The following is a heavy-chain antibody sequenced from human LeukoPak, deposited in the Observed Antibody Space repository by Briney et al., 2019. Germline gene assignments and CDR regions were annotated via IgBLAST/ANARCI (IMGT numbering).Heavy chain of an antibody. CDR2: IYYSGST. CDR3: ARDTIGIGLRLGEYTDY. D-gene: IGHD3-16*01. CDR1: GGSISSSSYY. J-gene: IGHJ4*02. Sequence: SETLSLTCTVSGGSISSSSYYWDWIRQPPGKGLEWIGSIYYSGSTNYNPSLKSRVTISVDTSKKQFSLKLSSVTAADTAVYYCARDTIGIGLRLGEYTDYWGQGILVTVSS. V-gene: IGHV4-39*07.